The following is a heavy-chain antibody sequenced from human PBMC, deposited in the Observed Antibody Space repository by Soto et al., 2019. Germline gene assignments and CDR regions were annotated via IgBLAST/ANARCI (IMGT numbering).Heavy chain of an antibody. CDR2: IIPIFGTA. Sequence: SVKVSCKASGGAFRSYSISWVLQAPGQGLEWMGGIIPIFGTANYAQKFQGRVTITADESTSTAYMELGSLRSEDTAGYYCANRERYSSSWSRPPWGRDYYYYGMDVWGQGTTVTVSS. D-gene: IGHD6-13*01. CDR3: ANRERYSSSWSRPPWGRDYYYYGMDV. V-gene: IGHV1-69*13. J-gene: IGHJ6*02. CDR1: GGAFRSYS.